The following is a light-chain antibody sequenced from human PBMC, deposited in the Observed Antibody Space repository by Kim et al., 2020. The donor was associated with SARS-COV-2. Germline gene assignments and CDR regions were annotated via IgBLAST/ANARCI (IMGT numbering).Light chain of an antibody. J-gene: IGKJ2*01. CDR3: QQYNDYTPT. V-gene: IGKV1-5*03. CDR2: RAS. CDR1: QSISIW. Sequence: ASLGDRVTITCRASQSISIWLAWYQQRPGKAPKVLIHRASTLERGVPSRFSGSGSGTEYTLTISSLQPDDFATYFCQQYNDYTPTFGQGTKLEI.